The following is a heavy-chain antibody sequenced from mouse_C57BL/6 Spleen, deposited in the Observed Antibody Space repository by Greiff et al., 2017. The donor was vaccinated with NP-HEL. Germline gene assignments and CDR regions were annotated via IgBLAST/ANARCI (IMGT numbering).Heavy chain of an antibody. Sequence: VQLQQPGAELVKPGASVKLSCKASGYTFTSYWMHWVKQRPGQGLEWIGMIHPNSGSTNYNEKFKSKATLTVDKSSSTAYMQLSSLTSEDSAVYYCARSGYDSLFDYWGQGTTLTVSS. V-gene: IGHV1-64*01. D-gene: IGHD2-4*01. CDR1: GYTFTSYW. CDR3: ARSGYDSLFDY. J-gene: IGHJ2*01. CDR2: IHPNSGST.